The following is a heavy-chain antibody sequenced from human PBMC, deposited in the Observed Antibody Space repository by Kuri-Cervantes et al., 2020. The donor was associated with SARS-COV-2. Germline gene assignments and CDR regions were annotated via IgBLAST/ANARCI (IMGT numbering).Heavy chain of an antibody. CDR1: GGSISSYY. D-gene: IGHD3-3*01. CDR2: IYYSGST. J-gene: IGHJ4*02. Sequence: SETLSLTCTVSGGSISSYYWSWIRQPPGKGLEWIGCIYYSGSTNYNPSLKSRVTISVDTSKNQFSLKLSSVTAADTAVYYCARMYYDFWSGYYKYYFDYWGQGTLVTVSS. CDR3: ARMYYDFWSGYYKYYFDY. V-gene: IGHV4-59*01.